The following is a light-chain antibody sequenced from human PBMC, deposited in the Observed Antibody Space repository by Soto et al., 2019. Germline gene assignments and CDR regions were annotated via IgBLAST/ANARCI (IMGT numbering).Light chain of an antibody. Sequence: DIQMTQSPSTLSASVGDRVTITCRASQSISSWLAWYQQKPGKAPKPLIYDASSLESGVPPRFSGSGSGTEFTLTISSLQPDDFATYYCQQYNSYSRTFGQGTKVDIK. CDR2: DAS. J-gene: IGKJ1*01. CDR1: QSISSW. CDR3: QQYNSYSRT. V-gene: IGKV1-5*01.